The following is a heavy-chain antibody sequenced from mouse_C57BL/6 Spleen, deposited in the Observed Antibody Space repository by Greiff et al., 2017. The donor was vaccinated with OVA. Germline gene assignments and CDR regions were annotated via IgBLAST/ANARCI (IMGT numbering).Heavy chain of an antibody. V-gene: IGHV1-69*01. CDR2: IDPSDSYT. CDR3: AREGYDLAWFAY. Sequence: VQLQQPGAELVMPGASVKLSCKASGYTFTSYWMHWVKQRPGQGLEWIGEIDPSDSYTNYNQKFKGKSTLTVDKSSSTAYMQLSSLTSEDSAVYYCAREGYDLAWFAYWGQGTLVTVSA. J-gene: IGHJ3*01. D-gene: IGHD2-10*02. CDR1: GYTFTSYW.